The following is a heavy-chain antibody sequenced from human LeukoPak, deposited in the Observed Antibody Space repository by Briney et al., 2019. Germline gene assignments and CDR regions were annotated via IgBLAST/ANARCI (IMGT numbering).Heavy chain of an antibody. V-gene: IGHV4-4*07. CDR3: ATLIWGRSSGWYFDY. Sequence: PSETLSLTCTVSGGSISSYYWSWIRQPAGKGLEWIGRIYTSGSTNYNPSLKSRVTMSVDTSKNQFSLKLSSVTAADTAVYYCATLIWGRSSGWYFDYWGQGTLVTVSS. CDR2: IYTSGST. CDR1: GGSISSYY. D-gene: IGHD6-19*01. J-gene: IGHJ4*02.